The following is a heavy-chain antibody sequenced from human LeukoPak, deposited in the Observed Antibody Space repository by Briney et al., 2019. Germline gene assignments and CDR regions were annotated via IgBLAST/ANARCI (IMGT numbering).Heavy chain of an antibody. V-gene: IGHV4-31*03. Sequence: SETLSLTCTVSGGSISSGGYYWSWIRQHPGKGLEWIWYIYYSGSTYYNPSLKSRVTISVDTSKNQFSLKLSSVTAADTAVYYCARVGGYDILTGYFDYWGQGTLVTVSS. J-gene: IGHJ4*02. CDR2: IYYSGST. CDR1: GGSISSGGYY. D-gene: IGHD3-9*01. CDR3: ARVGGYDILTGYFDY.